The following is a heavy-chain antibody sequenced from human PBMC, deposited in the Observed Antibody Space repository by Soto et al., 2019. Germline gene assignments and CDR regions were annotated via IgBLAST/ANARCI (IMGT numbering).Heavy chain of an antibody. V-gene: IGHV4-30-4*01. CDR1: GGSISSGDYY. Sequence: QVQLQESGPGLVKPSQTLSLTCTVSGGSISSGDYYWSWIRQPPGKGLEWIGSIYYSGSTYYNPSLKSRVTISVDTSKHQFSLKMNSVTAADTAVYYCARRHSSPYFDYWGQGTLVTVSS. D-gene: IGHD6-13*01. CDR3: ARRHSSPYFDY. CDR2: IYYSGST. J-gene: IGHJ4*02.